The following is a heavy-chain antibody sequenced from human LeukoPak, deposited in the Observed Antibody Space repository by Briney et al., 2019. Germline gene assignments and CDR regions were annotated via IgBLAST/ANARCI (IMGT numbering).Heavy chain of an antibody. D-gene: IGHD2-15*01. Sequence: PGGSLRLSCAASGFTFSGSLMHWVRQAPGKGLEWVALISYDGKKDFYTDSVKGRFTISRDDSKNTVFLQMDSLRADDTAMYFCARDADPAARGWLDPWGQGTLVTVSS. CDR3: ARDADPAARGWLDP. V-gene: IGHV3-30*04. CDR2: ISYDGKKD. CDR1: GFTFSGSL. J-gene: IGHJ5*02.